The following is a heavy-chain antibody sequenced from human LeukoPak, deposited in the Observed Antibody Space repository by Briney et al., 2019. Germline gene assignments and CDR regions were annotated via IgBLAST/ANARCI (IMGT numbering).Heavy chain of an antibody. Sequence: GSLRLSCLTSGFTFSTIAMSWVRQAPGKGLEWISGISGSGASTYYADSVTGRFTTSRDNSRNTLYLQMNSLRGDDTAVYYCAKDVGKWESLHFFDYWGQGTLVTVSS. J-gene: IGHJ4*02. CDR2: ISGSGAST. CDR1: GFTFSTIA. V-gene: IGHV3-23*01. D-gene: IGHD1-26*01. CDR3: AKDVGKWESLHFFDY.